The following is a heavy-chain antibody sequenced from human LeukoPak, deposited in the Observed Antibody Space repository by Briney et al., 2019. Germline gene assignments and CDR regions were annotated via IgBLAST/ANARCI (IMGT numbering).Heavy chain of an antibody. CDR1: GLSFSSFA. V-gene: IGHV3-23*01. Sequence: GGSLRLSCAASGLSFSSFAMSWVRQGPARGLEWVSSIRGNGETFYADSVKGRFTISRDNSKNTLYLQMNSLRAEDTAVYYCAKCPILDDYGDYEWFDPWGQGTLVTVSS. J-gene: IGHJ5*02. D-gene: IGHD4-17*01. CDR3: AKCPILDDYGDYEWFDP. CDR2: IRGNGET.